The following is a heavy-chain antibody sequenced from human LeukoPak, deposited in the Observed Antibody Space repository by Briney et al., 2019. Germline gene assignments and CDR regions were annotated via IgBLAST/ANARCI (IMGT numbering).Heavy chain of an antibody. CDR1: GFTFTGYS. V-gene: IGHV3-23*01. CDR3: AKSRGSGLFDY. J-gene: IGHJ4*02. CDR2: ISGSGGST. Sequence: GGSLRLSCAASGFTFTGYSMSWVRQAPGKGLEWVSGISGSGGSTYYADSVKGRFTISRDNSKNTLYLQMNSLRTEDTAVYYCAKSRGSGLFDYWGQGTLITVAS. D-gene: IGHD3-10*01.